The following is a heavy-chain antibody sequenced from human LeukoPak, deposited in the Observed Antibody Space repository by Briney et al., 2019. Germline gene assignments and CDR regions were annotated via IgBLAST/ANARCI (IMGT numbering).Heavy chain of an antibody. V-gene: IGHV4-39*02. CDR3: ARENGDYDY. CDR1: GGSISSSSYY. D-gene: IGHD4-17*01. J-gene: IGHJ4*02. Sequence: PSETLSLTCTVSGGSISSSSYYWGWIRQPPGKGLEWIGSIYYSGYTYYNPSLESRVTISVDTSKNQFSLKLSSVTAADTAVYYCARENGDYDYWGQGTLVTVSS. CDR2: IYYSGYT.